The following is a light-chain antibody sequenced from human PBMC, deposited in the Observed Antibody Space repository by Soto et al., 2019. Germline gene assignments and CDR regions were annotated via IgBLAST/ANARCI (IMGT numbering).Light chain of an antibody. J-gene: IGKJ4*02. CDR2: GAS. CDR1: QNIGSF. V-gene: IGKV1-39*01. Sequence: DIQMTQSPPSVSASVGDTVIITCRTSQNIGSFLSWYQQKLGKVPSLLIYGASKLQRGVPSRFVGSGSGTDFTLTIITLQPEDFATYYCQQSFSTPPTFGRGT. CDR3: QQSFSTPPT.